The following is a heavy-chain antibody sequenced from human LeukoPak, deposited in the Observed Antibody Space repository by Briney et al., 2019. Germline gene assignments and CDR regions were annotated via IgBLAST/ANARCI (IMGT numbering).Heavy chain of an antibody. V-gene: IGHV4-4*02. Sequence: SGTLSLTCAVSGGSISSSNWWSWVRQPPGKGLEWIGEIYHSGSTNYNPSLKSRVTISVDKSKNQFSLKLSSVTAADTAVYYCATRNLTVTTHYFFDYWGQGTLVTVSS. CDR3: ATRNLTVTTHYFFDY. D-gene: IGHD4-11*01. J-gene: IGHJ4*02. CDR1: GGSISSSNW. CDR2: IYHSGST.